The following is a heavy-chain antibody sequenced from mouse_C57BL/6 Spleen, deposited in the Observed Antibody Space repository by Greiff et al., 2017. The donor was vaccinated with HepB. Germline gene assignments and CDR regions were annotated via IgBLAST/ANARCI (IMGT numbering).Heavy chain of an antibody. J-gene: IGHJ2*01. V-gene: IGHV1-64*01. CDR3: ARPYDYDVLFDY. Sequence: VQLQQPGAELVKPGASVKLSCKASGYTFTSYWMHWVKQRPGQGLEWIGMIHPNSGSTNYNEKFKSKATLTVDKSSSTAYMQLSSLTSEDSAVYYCARPYDYDVLFDYWGQGTTLTVSS. CDR1: GYTFTSYW. CDR2: IHPNSGST. D-gene: IGHD2-4*01.